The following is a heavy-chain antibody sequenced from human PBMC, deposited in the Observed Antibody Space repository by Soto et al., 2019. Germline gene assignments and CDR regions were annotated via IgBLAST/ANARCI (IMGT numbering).Heavy chain of an antibody. CDR3: ARTILGVVTHSSYMDV. J-gene: IGHJ6*03. D-gene: IGHD3-3*01. CDR1: GFTFSRYW. V-gene: IGHV3-7*01. Sequence: EVQLVESGGGLVQPGGSLRLSCAASGFTFSRYWMSWVRQAPEKGLEWVANIKQDGNDLYFVDSVKGRFTISRDNAKNSLYLHMSSLRAEDTGVYYWARTILGVVTHSSYMDVWGKGTTVTVSS. CDR2: IKQDGNDL.